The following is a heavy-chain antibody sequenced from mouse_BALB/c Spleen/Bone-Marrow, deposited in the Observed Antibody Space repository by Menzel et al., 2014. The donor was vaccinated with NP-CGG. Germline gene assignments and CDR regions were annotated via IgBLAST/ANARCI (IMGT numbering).Heavy chain of an antibody. D-gene: IGHD1-1*01. V-gene: IGHV3-8*02. CDR1: GDSITSGY. Sequence: EVQLQQSGPSLVKPSQTLSLTCSVTGDSITSGYWNWIRKFPGNKLEYMGYMSYSGSTYYNPPLKSRISITRDTSKNQYYLQLNSVTTEDTATYYCARYYYGSSYWYFDVWGAGTTVTVSS. CDR3: ARYYYGSSYWYFDV. J-gene: IGHJ1*01. CDR2: MSYSGST.